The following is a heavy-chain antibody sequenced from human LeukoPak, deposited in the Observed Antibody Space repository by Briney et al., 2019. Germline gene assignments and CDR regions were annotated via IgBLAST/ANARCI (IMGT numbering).Heavy chain of an antibody. Sequence: QSGGSLRLSCVASGFTFSSCEMNWVRQAPERGLEWVSYISTSGSTMYYADSVKGRFTISRDNAKKSVYLQMNSLRAEDTAVYYCARDGAIYYFDYWGQGTLVTVSS. D-gene: IGHD1-26*01. CDR1: GFTFSSCE. CDR2: ISTSGSTM. CDR3: ARDGAIYYFDY. J-gene: IGHJ4*02. V-gene: IGHV3-48*03.